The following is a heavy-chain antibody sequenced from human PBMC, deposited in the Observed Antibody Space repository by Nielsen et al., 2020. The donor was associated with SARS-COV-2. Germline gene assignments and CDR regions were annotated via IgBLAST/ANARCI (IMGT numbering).Heavy chain of an antibody. Sequence: VRQAPGKGLEWVSSISSSSSYIYYADSVKGRFTISRDNAKNSLYLQMNSLRAEDTAVYYCARVRPQGNYDFWSGYLNYYYGMDVWGQGTTVIVSS. D-gene: IGHD3-3*01. V-gene: IGHV3-21*01. CDR3: ARVRPQGNYDFWSGYLNYYYGMDV. CDR2: ISSSSSYI. J-gene: IGHJ6*02.